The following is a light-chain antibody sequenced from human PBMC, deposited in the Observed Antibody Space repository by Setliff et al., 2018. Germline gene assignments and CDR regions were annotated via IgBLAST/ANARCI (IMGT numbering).Light chain of an antibody. CDR1: SSNIGRST. V-gene: IGLV1-44*01. J-gene: IGLJ2*01. CDR2: TNN. Sequence: LAQPPSASGTPGPRVTISCSGSSSNIGRSTVNWYQQVPGTAPKTLIYTNNQRPSGVPDRFSGSKSGTSASLAISGLQSDDEADYYCAAWDDSLGGFVVFGGGTKGTVL. CDR3: AAWDDSLGGFVV.